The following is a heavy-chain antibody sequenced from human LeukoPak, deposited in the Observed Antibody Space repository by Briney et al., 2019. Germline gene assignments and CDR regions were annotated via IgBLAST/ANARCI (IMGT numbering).Heavy chain of an antibody. CDR2: IYHSGST. CDR3: ARDQDSSSWYGRDFDY. CDR1: GYSISRGYS. D-gene: IGHD6-13*01. J-gene: IGHJ4*02. Sequence: SETLSLTCTVSGYSISRGYSWGWIRQPPGKGLEWIGNIYHSGSTNYSPSLKSRVTISVDTSKNQFSLKLSSVTAADTAVYSCARDQDSSSWYGRDFDYWGQGTLVTVSS. V-gene: IGHV4-38-2*02.